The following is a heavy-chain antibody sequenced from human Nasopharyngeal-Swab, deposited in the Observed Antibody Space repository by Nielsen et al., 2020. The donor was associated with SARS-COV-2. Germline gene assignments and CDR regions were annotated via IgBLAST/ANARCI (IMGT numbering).Heavy chain of an antibody. CDR3: ARGSGTYSDYFDY. Sequence: SQTLSLTCAISGDSVFSNSAAWTWIRQSPSRGLEWLGRTYFRSKWLNDYAVSVKSRITINQDTSRNQFSLQLNSVTPEDTAIYYCARGSGTYSDYFDYWGQGTLVSVSS. V-gene: IGHV6-1*01. D-gene: IGHD1-26*01. CDR2: TYFRSKWLN. J-gene: IGHJ4*02. CDR1: GDSVFSNSAA.